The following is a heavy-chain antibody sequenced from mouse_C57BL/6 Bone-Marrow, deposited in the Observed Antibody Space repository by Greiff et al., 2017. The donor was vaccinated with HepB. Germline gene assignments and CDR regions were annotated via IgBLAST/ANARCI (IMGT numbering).Heavy chain of an antibody. CDR2: ISSGGSYT. Sequence: EVMLVESGGDLVKPGGSLKLSCAASGFTFSSYGMSWVRQTPDKRLEWVATISSGGSYTYYPDSVKGRFTISRDNAKNTLYLQMSSLKSEDTAMYYCARPIYGNERAWFAYWGQGTLVTVSA. J-gene: IGHJ3*01. D-gene: IGHD2-1*01. CDR1: GFTFSSYG. V-gene: IGHV5-6*01. CDR3: ARPIYGNERAWFAY.